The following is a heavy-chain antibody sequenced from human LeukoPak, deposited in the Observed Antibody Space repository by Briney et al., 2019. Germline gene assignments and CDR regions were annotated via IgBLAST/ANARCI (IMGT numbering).Heavy chain of an antibody. Sequence: PSETLSLTCTVSGDSISNYYWSWIRQPAGKGLEWIGRIYTSGSTNYNPSLKSRVTMSVDTSKNQFSLKLGSVTAADQAAYYCAREGGGYCSSTSCSKERYDYSYYYYMDVWGKGTTVTVSS. J-gene: IGHJ6*03. CDR3: AREGGGYCSSTSCSKERYDYSYYYYMDV. D-gene: IGHD2-2*01. CDR1: GDSISNYY. V-gene: IGHV4-4*07. CDR2: IYTSGST.